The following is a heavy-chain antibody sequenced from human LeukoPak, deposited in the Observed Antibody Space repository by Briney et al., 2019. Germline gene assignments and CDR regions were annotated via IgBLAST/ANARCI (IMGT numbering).Heavy chain of an antibody. J-gene: IGHJ5*02. V-gene: IGHV3-23*01. CDR2: ISGSGGST. Sequence: GGSLRLSCAASGFTFSSYAMSWVRQAPGKGLEWVSAISGSGGSTYYADSVKGRFTISRDNSKNTLYLQMNSLRAEDTAVYYCAKDLGYCSGGSCYRWFDPWGQGTLVTASS. CDR1: GFTFSSYA. D-gene: IGHD2-15*01. CDR3: AKDLGYCSGGSCYRWFDP.